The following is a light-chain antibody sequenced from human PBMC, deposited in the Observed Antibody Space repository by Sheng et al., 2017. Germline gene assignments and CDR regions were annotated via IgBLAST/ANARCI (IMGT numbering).Light chain of an antibody. J-gene: IGLJ3*02. CDR3: QSADISGSYQM. CDR1: ALPKQY. V-gene: IGLV3-25*03. Sequence: SSKLTQPPSVSVSPGQTARINCSGDALPKQYVYWYQQKPGQAPVXVMSKDTERPSGIPERFSGSSSGTTVTLIITAVRAEDEADYYCQSADISGSYQMFAGGTKLTV. CDR2: KDT.